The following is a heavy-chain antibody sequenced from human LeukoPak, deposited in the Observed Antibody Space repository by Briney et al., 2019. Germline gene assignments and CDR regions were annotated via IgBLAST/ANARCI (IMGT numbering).Heavy chain of an antibody. CDR3: ASGGIAVAGTYY. CDR1: RFTFSSYS. J-gene: IGHJ4*02. V-gene: IGHV3-21*01. Sequence: GGSLRLSCAASRFTFSSYSMNWVRQAPGKGLEWVSSISSSSSYIYYADSVKGRFTISRDNAKNSLYLQMNSLRAEDTAVYYCASGGIAVAGTYYWGQGTLVTVSS. D-gene: IGHD6-19*01. CDR2: ISSSSSYI.